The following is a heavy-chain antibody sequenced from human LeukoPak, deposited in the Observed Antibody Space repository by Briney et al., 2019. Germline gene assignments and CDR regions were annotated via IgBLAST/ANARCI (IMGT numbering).Heavy chain of an antibody. CDR2: ISYDASDK. CDR3: ASVLDY. D-gene: IGHD6-6*01. J-gene: IGHJ4*02. CDR1: GFTFSSYG. Sequence: GGSLRLSCAASGFTFSSYGMHWVRQAPGKGLEWVAVISYDASDKYYADSVRGRFTISRDNSKNTLYLQMNSLTTEDTSIYYCASVLDYWGQGILVTVSS. V-gene: IGHV3-30*19.